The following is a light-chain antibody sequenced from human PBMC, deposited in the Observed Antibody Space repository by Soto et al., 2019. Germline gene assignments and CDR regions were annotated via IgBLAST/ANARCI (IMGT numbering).Light chain of an antibody. V-gene: IGLV1-40*01. CDR1: TSNIGAGYD. CDR2: SHN. J-gene: IGLJ3*02. Sequence: QSVLTQPPSVSGAPGQRVTISCTGSTSNIGAGYDVHWYQQLPGAAPRLLISSHNNRPSGVPDRFFGSKSGTSASLTIIGLRAEDGGDYYCQSYDSSLSGSGVFGGGTQLPAL. CDR3: QSYDSSLSGSGV.